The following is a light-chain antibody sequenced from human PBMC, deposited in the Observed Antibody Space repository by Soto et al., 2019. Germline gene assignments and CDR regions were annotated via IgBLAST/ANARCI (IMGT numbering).Light chain of an antibody. CDR3: QQYGSSPKT. CDR1: QSVSSNY. CDR2: GAS. J-gene: IGKJ1*01. V-gene: IGKV3-20*01. Sequence: EIVMTQSPATLSVSPGERATLSCRASQSVSSNYLAWYQRKPGQAPRLLIFGASSRATGVPDRFSGSGSGRDFTLTISRLEPEDFAVYYCQQYGSSPKTFGQGTKVDIK.